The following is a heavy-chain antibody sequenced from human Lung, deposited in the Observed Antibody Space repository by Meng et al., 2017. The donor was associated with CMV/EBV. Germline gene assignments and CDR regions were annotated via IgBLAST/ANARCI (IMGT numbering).Heavy chain of an antibody. D-gene: IGHD3-3*01. CDR3: AREGVFGVVIAGYYGMDV. CDR2: IKQDGSEK. J-gene: IGHJ6*02. V-gene: IGHV3-7*01. Sequence: ESXKISXAASGFTFSSYWMSWVRQAPGKGLEWVANIKQDGSEKYYVDSVKGRFTISRDNAKNSLYLQMNSLRAEDTAVYYCAREGVFGVVIAGYYGMDVWGQGXTVXVS. CDR1: GFTFSSYW.